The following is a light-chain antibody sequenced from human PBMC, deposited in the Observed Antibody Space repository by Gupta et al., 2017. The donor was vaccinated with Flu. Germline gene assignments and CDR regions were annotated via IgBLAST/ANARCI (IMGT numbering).Light chain of an antibody. CDR2: GNN. Sequence: QSVLAQPPSVSGAPGQRVTISCSGSSSNIVTTYGVHWYQQLPGRAPKLLIYGNNIRPSGVPDRFSGSKSGTSASLAISGVQPEEEADYFCQSYDTSLSGFVIFGGGTKLTVL. CDR3: QSYDTSLSGFVI. CDR1: SSNIVTTYG. J-gene: IGLJ2*01. V-gene: IGLV1-40*01.